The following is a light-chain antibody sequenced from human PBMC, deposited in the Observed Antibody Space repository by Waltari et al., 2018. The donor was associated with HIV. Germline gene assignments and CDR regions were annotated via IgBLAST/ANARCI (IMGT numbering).Light chain of an antibody. V-gene: IGLV2-23*02. CDR3: CSYAGSSTVL. J-gene: IGLJ3*02. Sequence: QSALTQPASVSGSPGPSITISCTGTSSAVGSYNLVSWYQQHPGKAPKLLIYEVSQRPSGVSNRFSGSKSGNTASLTISGLQAEDEADYYCCSYAGSSTVLFGGGTKLTVL. CDR1: SSAVGSYNL. CDR2: EVS.